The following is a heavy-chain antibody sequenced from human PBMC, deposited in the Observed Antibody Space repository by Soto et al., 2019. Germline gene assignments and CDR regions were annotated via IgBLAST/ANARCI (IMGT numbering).Heavy chain of an antibody. CDR1: GYTFTSYG. CDR2: ISAYNGNT. V-gene: IGHV1-18*01. Sequence: QVQLVQSGAEVKKPEASVKVSCKASGYTFTSYGISWVRQAPGQGLEWMGWISAYNGNTNYAQKLKGRVTMTTDTSTSTAYMELRSLRSDDTAVYYCARVYRITMVRGELSEYWGQGTLVTVSS. CDR3: ARVYRITMVRGELSEY. J-gene: IGHJ4*02. D-gene: IGHD3-10*01.